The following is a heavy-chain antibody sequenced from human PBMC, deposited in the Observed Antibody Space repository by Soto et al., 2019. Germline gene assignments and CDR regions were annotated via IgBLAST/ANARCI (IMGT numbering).Heavy chain of an antibody. V-gene: IGHV3-23*01. D-gene: IGHD3-9*01. Sequence: EVQLLESGGGLVQPGGSLRLSCATSGFTFNNCGMSWVRQAPGKGLEWVSAISGSGGATYYADSVKGRFTLSRDASNSALFMQLNALRAEDTAVYFCARVLSAYAFYYFDHWGQGALVSVSS. CDR3: ARVLSAYAFYYFDH. J-gene: IGHJ4*02. CDR2: ISGSGGAT. CDR1: GFTFNNCG.